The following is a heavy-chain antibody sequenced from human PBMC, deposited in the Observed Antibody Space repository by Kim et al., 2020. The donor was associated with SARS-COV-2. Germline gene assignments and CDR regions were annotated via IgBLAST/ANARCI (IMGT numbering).Heavy chain of an antibody. V-gene: IGHV4-59*13. Sequence: SETLSLTCTVSGGSISSYYWSWIRQPPGKGLEWIGYIYYSGSTNYNPSLKSRVTISVDTSKNQFSLKLSSVTAADTAVYYCASGSLLYGMDVWGQGTTVTVSS. CDR3: ASGSLLYGMDV. J-gene: IGHJ6*02. D-gene: IGHD2-15*01. CDR1: GGSISSYY. CDR2: IYYSGST.